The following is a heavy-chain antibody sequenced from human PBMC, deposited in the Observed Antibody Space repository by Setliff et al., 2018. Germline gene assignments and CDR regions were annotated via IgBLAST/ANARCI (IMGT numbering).Heavy chain of an antibody. D-gene: IGHD3-3*01. J-gene: IGHJ6*03. CDR3: ARGPSFWSGDYMDV. Sequence: GASVKVSCKVSGYTPTELSRHWVRQAPGKGLEWMGGFDPEDGETIYAQKLQGRVTMTTDTSTSTAYMELRSLRSDDTAVYYCARGPSFWSGDYMDVWGKGTTVTVSS. CDR1: GYTPTELS. V-gene: IGHV1-24*01. CDR2: FDPEDGET.